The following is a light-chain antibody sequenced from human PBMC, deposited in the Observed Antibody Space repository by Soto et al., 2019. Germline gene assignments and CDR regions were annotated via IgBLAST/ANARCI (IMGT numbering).Light chain of an antibody. Sequence: QSVLTQPPSVSGAPGQRVTISCPGSRSNFGAGYDAHWYQVLPGATPKLVIYDSSKRPSGVPDRFSGSKSGTSASLAITGLQGDDEADYYCQSYDTSLSGLVFGGGTKLTVL. J-gene: IGLJ2*01. CDR1: RSNFGAGYD. CDR2: DSS. CDR3: QSYDTSLSGLV. V-gene: IGLV1-40*01.